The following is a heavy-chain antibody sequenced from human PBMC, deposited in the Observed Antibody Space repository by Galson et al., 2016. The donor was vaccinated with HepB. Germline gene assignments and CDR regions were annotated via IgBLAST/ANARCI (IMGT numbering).Heavy chain of an antibody. CDR3: ARGGSDDIWGTQYHNYGLDV. CDR1: GFTLSDFW. J-gene: IGHJ6*04. Sequence: SLRLSCAASGFTLSDFWMHWVRQVPGKGLVWVSRINNDGGTTSYADSVKGRFTISRDNAKNAVYLEMNSLRAEDSAIYYCARGGSDDIWGTQYHNYGLDVWGKGTMVTVSP. CDR2: INNDGGTT. V-gene: IGHV3-74*01. D-gene: IGHD3-16*01.